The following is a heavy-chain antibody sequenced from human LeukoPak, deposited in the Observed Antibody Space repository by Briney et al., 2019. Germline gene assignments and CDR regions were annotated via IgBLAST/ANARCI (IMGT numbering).Heavy chain of an antibody. D-gene: IGHD6-19*01. CDR3: ARSISSGWSNFDP. CDR1: GGTFSSYA. Sequence: VASVKVSCKASGGTFSSYAISWVRQAPGQGLEWMGGIIPIFGTANYAQKFQGRVTITADESTSTAYMELSSLRSEDTAVYYCARSISSGWSNFDPWGQGTLATVSS. CDR2: IIPIFGTA. V-gene: IGHV1-69*13. J-gene: IGHJ5*02.